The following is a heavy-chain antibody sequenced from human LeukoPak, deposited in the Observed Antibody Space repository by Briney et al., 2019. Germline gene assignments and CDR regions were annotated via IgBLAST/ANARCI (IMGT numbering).Heavy chain of an antibody. V-gene: IGHV4-31*03. CDR2: SYYSGST. D-gene: IGHD3-22*01. J-gene: IGHJ4*02. Sequence: SETLSLACTVSGGSISSGGYYWSWIRQHPGKCLEWIGYSYYSGSTYYNPSLKSRVTISVDTSKNQFSLKLSSVTAADTAVYYCARAGYDSSGYPFDYWGQGTLVTVSS. CDR3: ARAGYDSSGYPFDY. CDR1: GGSISSGGYY.